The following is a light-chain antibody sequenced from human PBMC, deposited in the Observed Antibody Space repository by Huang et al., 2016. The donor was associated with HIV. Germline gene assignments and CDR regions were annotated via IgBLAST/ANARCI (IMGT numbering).Light chain of an antibody. J-gene: IGKJ2*01. CDR3: QQYNTYLYT. V-gene: IGKV1-5*03. Sequence: DIQMTQSPSTLSASVGDRVTITCRASQNINTWLAWYQQKPGKAPDLLIYRASSLQVGVPSRFTGSGSETAFTLTITSLQPDDLGTYYCQQYNTYLYTFGQGTKLEI. CDR1: QNINTW. CDR2: RAS.